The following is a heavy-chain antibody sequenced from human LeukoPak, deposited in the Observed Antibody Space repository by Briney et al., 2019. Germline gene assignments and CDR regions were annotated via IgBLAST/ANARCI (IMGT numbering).Heavy chain of an antibody. CDR1: GFTFSAYN. J-gene: IGHJ4*02. CDR2: ITTSSNYI. CDR3: AKDHSGWYVGYFDY. Sequence: GGSLRLSCAASGFTFSAYNMNWVRRTPGKGLEWVSSITTSSNYIFYADSVRGRFTISRDNAENSLYLQMNSLRAEDTAVYYCAKDHSGWYVGYFDYWGQGTLVTVSS. D-gene: IGHD6-19*01. V-gene: IGHV3-21*01.